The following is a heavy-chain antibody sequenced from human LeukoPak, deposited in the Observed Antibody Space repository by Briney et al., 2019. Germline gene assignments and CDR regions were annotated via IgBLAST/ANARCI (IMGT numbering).Heavy chain of an antibody. D-gene: IGHD3-22*01. CDR3: AADSSGYYWAF. CDR1: GFTFSHYW. J-gene: IGHJ1*01. Sequence: GGYLRLYCAASGFTFSHYWMSWVRQAPGKGLEWVANIKQDGSEKYYVDSVKGRFTISRDNAKNSLYLQMNGLRAEDTAVYYSAADSSGYYWAFWGQGTLVTVSS. V-gene: IGHV3-7*01. CDR2: IKQDGSEK.